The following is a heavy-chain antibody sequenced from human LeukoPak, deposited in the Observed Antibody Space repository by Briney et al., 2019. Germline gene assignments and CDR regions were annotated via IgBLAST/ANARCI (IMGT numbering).Heavy chain of an antibody. CDR3: AREVHYYGSGTYFFWFDP. V-gene: IGHV4-59*01. D-gene: IGHD3-10*01. J-gene: IGHJ5*02. CDR1: GGSISSFY. CDR2: IYYSGNT. Sequence: SETLSLTCTVSGGSISSFYWSWIRQSPGKELEWIGYIYYSGNTKYNPSLKSRITMAVDTSKNQVSLKLTSVTAADTAIYYCAREVHYYGSGTYFFWFDPWGQGTLVTVSS.